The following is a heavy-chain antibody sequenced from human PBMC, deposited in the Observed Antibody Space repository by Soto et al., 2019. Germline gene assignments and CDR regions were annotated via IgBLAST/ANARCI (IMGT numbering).Heavy chain of an antibody. CDR3: ARHMEYQLLRVEGYYYYGMDV. CDR2: IYYSGST. J-gene: IGHJ6*02. CDR1: GGSISSYY. D-gene: IGHD2-2*01. Sequence: SETLSLTCTVSGGSISSYYWSWIRQPPGKGLEWIGYIYYSGSTNYNPSLKSRVTISVDTSKNQFSLKLSSVTAADTAVYYCARHMEYQLLRVEGYYYYGMDVWGQGTTVTVSS. V-gene: IGHV4-59*08.